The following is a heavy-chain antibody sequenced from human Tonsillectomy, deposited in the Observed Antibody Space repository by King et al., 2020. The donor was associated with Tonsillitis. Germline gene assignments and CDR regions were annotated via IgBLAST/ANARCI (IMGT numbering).Heavy chain of an antibody. CDR1: GFTFSSYA. D-gene: IGHD3-10*01. Sequence: DVQLVESGGGLVQPGGSLRLSCAASGFTFSSYAMSWVGQAPGKGLEWVSAIIGSGGSTYYADSVKGRFTISRDNSKNTLYLQMNSLRAEDTAVYYCVKDGRVGGYHGSGSYADYWGQGTPVTVSS. CDR2: IIGSGGST. V-gene: IGHV3-23*04. CDR3: VKDGRVGGYHGSGSYADY. J-gene: IGHJ4*02.